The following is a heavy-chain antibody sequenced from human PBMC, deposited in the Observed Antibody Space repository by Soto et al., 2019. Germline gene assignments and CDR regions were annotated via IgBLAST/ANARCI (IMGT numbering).Heavy chain of an antibody. CDR3: ARDVAARSWFDP. Sequence: ASVKVSCRASGYTFTGYYMHWVRQAPGQGLEWMGWINPNSGSTNYAQKFQGRVTMTRDTSISTAYMELSRLRSDDTAVYYCARDVAARSWFDPWGQGTLVTVSS. D-gene: IGHD6-6*01. CDR1: GYTFTGYY. V-gene: IGHV1-2*02. CDR2: INPNSGST. J-gene: IGHJ5*02.